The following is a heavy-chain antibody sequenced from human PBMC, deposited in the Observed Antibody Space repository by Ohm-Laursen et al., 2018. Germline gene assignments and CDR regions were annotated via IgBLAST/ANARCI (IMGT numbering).Heavy chain of an antibody. CDR1: GFTFSLYY. D-gene: IGHD2-2*01. V-gene: IGHV3-11*01. CDR3: ARDTCSSTSCHWFDP. J-gene: IGHJ5*02. Sequence: SLRLSCAASGFTFSLYYMTWMRQAPGKGLEWVSYISGSSGTIYYADSVKGRFTISRDNADNSLYLHMNSLRSEDTAVYYCARDTCSSTSCHWFDPWGQGTLVTVSS. CDR2: ISGSSGTI.